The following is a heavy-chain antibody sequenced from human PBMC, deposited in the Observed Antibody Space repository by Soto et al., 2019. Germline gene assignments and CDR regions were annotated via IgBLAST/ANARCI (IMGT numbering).Heavy chain of an antibody. V-gene: IGHV1-45*02. CDR3: ASGGDGSGPFTWDLPDP. CDR2: ITPFNGDG. Sequence: QMQLVQSGAEVKKPGSTVTVSCKALGNTFTYRYLHWVRQAPGQALEWMGWITPFNGDGRYAQKLQEGVTITGDRSINTADMRMSSLRSEDTAMYYCASGGDGSGPFTWDLPDPWGQGTLVTVSS. CDR1: GNTFTYRY. D-gene: IGHD3-16*01. J-gene: IGHJ5*02.